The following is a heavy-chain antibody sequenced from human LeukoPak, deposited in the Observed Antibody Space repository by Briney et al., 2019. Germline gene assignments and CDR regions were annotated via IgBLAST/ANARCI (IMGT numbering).Heavy chain of an antibody. V-gene: IGHV4-4*02. CDR1: GGSISSSNW. J-gene: IGHJ6*02. CDR3: ARGGIAARPYYYYGMDV. D-gene: IGHD6-6*01. Sequence: PSETLSLTCAVSGGSISSSNWWSWVRQPPGKGLEWIGEIYHSGSTNYNPSLKSRVTISVDKSKNQFSLKLSSVTAADTAVYYCARGGIAARPYYYYGMDVWGQGTTVTVSS. CDR2: IYHSGST.